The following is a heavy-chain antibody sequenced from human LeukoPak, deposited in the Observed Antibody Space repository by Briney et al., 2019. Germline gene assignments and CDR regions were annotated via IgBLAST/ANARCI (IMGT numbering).Heavy chain of an antibody. Sequence: SSETLSLTCTVSGGSISSYYWSWIRQPPGKGLEWIGYIYYSGSTNYNPSLKSRVTISVDTSKNQFSLKLSSVTAADTAVYYCAREVYSSSFDYWGQGTLVTVSS. CDR1: GGSISSYY. V-gene: IGHV4-59*01. CDR2: IYYSGST. D-gene: IGHD6-13*01. J-gene: IGHJ4*02. CDR3: AREVYSSSFDY.